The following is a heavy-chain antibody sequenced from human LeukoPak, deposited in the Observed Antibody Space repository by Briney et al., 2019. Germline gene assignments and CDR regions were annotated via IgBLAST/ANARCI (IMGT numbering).Heavy chain of an antibody. CDR1: GGSISSSSYY. J-gene: IGHJ5*02. D-gene: IGHD6-13*01. CDR2: IYYSGST. Sequence: SETLSLTCTVSGGSISSSSYYWGWIRQPPGKGLEWIGSIYYSGSTYYNPSLKSRVTISVDTSKNQFSLKLSSVTAADTAVYYCARYYLAAAGTFYNWFDPWGQGTLVTVSS. V-gene: IGHV4-39*01. CDR3: ARYYLAAAGTFYNWFDP.